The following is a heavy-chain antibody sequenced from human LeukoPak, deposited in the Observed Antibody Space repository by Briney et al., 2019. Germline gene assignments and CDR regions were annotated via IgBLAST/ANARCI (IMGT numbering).Heavy chain of an antibody. J-gene: IGHJ6*02. CDR2: IYYSGST. CDR1: GGSISSSSYY. Sequence: SETLSLTCTVSGGSISSSSYYWGWIRQPPGKGLEWIGSIYYSGSTYYNPSLKSRVTISVDTSKNQFSLKLSSVTAADTAVYYCARGRARGYSNYVAQYYGMDVGGQGTTVTVSS. CDR3: ARGRARGYSNYVAQYYGMDV. D-gene: IGHD4-11*01. V-gene: IGHV4-39*07.